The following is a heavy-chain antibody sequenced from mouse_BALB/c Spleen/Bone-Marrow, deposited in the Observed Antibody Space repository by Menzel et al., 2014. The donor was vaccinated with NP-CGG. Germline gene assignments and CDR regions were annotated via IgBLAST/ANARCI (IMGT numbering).Heavy chain of an antibody. V-gene: IGHV1-7*01. J-gene: IGHJ4*01. CDR1: GYTFTRYW. Sequence: QVQLQQSGAELAKPGASVKMSCKASGYTFTRYWMHWVKQRPGQGLEWIGYINPSTGDTEYNQKFKDKATLTADMSSSTAYMQLISLTSEDSAVYYCARGNYEAMDSWGQGTSVTVSS. CDR2: INPSTGDT. CDR3: ARGNYEAMDS. D-gene: IGHD2-1*01.